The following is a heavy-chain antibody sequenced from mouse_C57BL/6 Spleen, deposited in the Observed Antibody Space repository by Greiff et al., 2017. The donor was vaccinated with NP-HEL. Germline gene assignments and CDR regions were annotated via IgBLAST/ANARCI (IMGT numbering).Heavy chain of an antibody. J-gene: IGHJ1*03. CDR1: GYTFTSYW. D-gene: IGHD1-1*01. V-gene: IGHV1-69*01. CDR3: ARSAYGSSYGYFDV. CDR2: IDPSDSYT. Sequence: QVQLQQPGAELVMPGASVKLSCKASGYTFTSYWMHWVKQRPGQGLEWIGEIDPSDSYTTYNQKFKGKSTLTVDKSSSTAYMQLSSLTSEDSAVYYCARSAYGSSYGYFDVWGTGTTVTVSS.